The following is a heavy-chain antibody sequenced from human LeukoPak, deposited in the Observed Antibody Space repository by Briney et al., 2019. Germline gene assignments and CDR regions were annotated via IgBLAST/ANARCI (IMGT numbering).Heavy chain of an antibody. V-gene: IGHV3-7*01. CDR3: ARGLSY. J-gene: IGHJ4*02. CDR2: IKQDGSEK. CDR1: GFTFSNYA. Sequence: GGSLRLSCAASGFTFSNYAMSWVRQAPGKGLEWVANIKQDGSEKYYVDSVKGRFTISRDNAKNSLYLQMNSLRAEDTAVYYCARGLSYWGQGTLVTVSS.